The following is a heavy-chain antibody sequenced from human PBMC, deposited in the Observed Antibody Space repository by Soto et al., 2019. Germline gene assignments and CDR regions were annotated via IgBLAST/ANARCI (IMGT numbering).Heavy chain of an antibody. CDR2: ISAYNGNT. V-gene: IGHV1-18*01. Sequence: ASVKVSCKASGYTFTSYGISWVRQAPGQGLEWMGWISAYNGNTNYAQKLQGRVTMTTDTSTSTAYMELRSLRSDDTAVYYCAIVRPYCRRTSCYLWENAFVIWCQGTRVTVAS. CDR3: AIVRPYCRRTSCYLWENAFVI. J-gene: IGHJ3*02. D-gene: IGHD2-2*01. CDR1: GYTFTSYG.